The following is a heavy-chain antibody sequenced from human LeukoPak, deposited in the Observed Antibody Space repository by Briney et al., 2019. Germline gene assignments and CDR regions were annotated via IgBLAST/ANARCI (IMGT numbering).Heavy chain of an antibody. CDR2: ISYDGSNK. CDR3: ARDPTYSYCSSTSCYPDY. CDR1: GFTFSSYA. Sequence: GGSLRLSCAASGFTFSSYAMHWVRQAPGKGLEWVEVISYDGSNKYYADSVKGRFTISRDNSKNTLYLQMNSLRAEDTAVYYCARDPTYSYCSSTSCYPDYWGQGTLVTVSS. V-gene: IGHV3-30-3*01. D-gene: IGHD2-2*01. J-gene: IGHJ4*02.